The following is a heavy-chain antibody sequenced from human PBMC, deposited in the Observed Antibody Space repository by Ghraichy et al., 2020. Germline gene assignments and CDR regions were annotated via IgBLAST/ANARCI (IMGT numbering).Heavy chain of an antibody. CDR3: AKGEWLLPLNDY. D-gene: IGHD3-3*01. CDR1: GFTFSSYA. V-gene: IGHV3-23*01. CDR2: ISGSGGST. Sequence: ETLSLTCAASGFTFSSYAMSWVRQAPGKGLEWVSAISGSGGSTYYADSVKGRFTISRDNSKNTLYLQMNSLRAEDTAVYYCAKGEWLLPLNDYWGQGTLVTVSS. J-gene: IGHJ4*02.